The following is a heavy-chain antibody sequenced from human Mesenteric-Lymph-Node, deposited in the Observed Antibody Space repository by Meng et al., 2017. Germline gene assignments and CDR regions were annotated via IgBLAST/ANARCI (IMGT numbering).Heavy chain of an antibody. Sequence: EVQLVESGGGLFKPVGSLRLSCAASGFTFSSYSMNWVRQAPGKGLEWVSSISSSSSYIYYADSVKGRFTISRDNAKNSLYLQMNSLRAEDTALYYCARDPGGEAAIGLWGRGTLVTVSS. V-gene: IGHV3-21*01. CDR3: ARDPGGEAAIGL. CDR1: GFTFSSYS. CDR2: ISSSSSYI. J-gene: IGHJ2*01. D-gene: IGHD2-2*01.